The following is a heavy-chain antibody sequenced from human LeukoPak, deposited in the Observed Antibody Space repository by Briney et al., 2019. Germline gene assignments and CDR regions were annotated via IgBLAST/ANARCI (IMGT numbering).Heavy chain of an antibody. V-gene: IGHV1-46*01. Sequence: WASVKVSCKTSGYTFSNYYIHWVRQAPGQGLEWMGTINPSSGSPSYAQKFQGRVTMTRDMSTSTVYMELSSLRSEDTAVYYCASLKNYYDSSGYLVTDAFDIWGQGTMVTVSS. J-gene: IGHJ3*02. CDR3: ASLKNYYDSSGYLVTDAFDI. CDR2: INPSSGSP. CDR1: GYTFSNYY. D-gene: IGHD3-22*01.